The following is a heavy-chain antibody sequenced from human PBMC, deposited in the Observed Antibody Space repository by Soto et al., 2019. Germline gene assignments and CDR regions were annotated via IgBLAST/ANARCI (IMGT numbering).Heavy chain of an antibody. CDR2: IIPIFGTA. V-gene: IGHV1-69*13. J-gene: IGHJ3*02. CDR3: ARDRGATIYLPIYAFDI. Sequence: SVKVSCKASGGTFSSYAISWVRQAPGQGLEWMGGIIPIFGTANYAQKFQGRVTITADESTSTAYMELSSLRSEDTAVYYCARDRGATIYLPIYAFDIWGQGTMVTVSS. D-gene: IGHD5-12*01. CDR1: GGTFSSYA.